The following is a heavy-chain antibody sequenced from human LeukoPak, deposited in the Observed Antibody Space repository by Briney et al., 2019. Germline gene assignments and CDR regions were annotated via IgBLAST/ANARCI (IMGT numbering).Heavy chain of an antibody. V-gene: IGHV4-59*01. Sequence: PSETLSLTCSVSGVFLSVYYWSWIRQSPGKGLEWIGYISYSGGANYNPSLKSRVTISLDTPKNQFSLQLRSVSAADTAIYYFVRGERLGGDYWGHGTLVTVSS. CDR3: VRGERLGGDY. D-gene: IGHD3-10*01. CDR1: GVFLSVYY. J-gene: IGHJ4*01. CDR2: ISYSGGA.